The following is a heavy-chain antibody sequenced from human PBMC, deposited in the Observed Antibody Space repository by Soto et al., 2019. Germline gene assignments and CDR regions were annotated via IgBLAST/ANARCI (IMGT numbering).Heavy chain of an antibody. J-gene: IGHJ6*02. D-gene: IGHD2-2*02. V-gene: IGHV4-34*01. Sequence: SETLSLTCAVYGGSFSGYYWSWIRQPPGKGLEWIGEINHSGSTNYNPSLKSRVTISVDTSKNQFSLKLSSVTAADTAVYYCARADCSSTSCYRENYYYGMDVWGQGTTVTVSS. CDR2: INHSGST. CDR1: GGSFSGYY. CDR3: ARADCSSTSCYRENYYYGMDV.